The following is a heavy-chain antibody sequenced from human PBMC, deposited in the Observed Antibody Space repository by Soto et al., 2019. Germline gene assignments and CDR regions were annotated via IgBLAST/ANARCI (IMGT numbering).Heavy chain of an antibody. Sequence: SETLSLTCTVSGGSISTYYWSWIRQPPEKGIEWIGYIYYSGSTNYNTSLMSRVTISVDTSNNQLSLKMSSVTAADTAFYYCSGVDGVSYWGGAYYFHYWGQVALVTVS. J-gene: IGHJ4*02. CDR2: IYYSGST. CDR1: GGSISTYY. CDR3: SGVDGVSYWGGAYYFHY. V-gene: IGHV4-59*13. D-gene: IGHD1-26*01.